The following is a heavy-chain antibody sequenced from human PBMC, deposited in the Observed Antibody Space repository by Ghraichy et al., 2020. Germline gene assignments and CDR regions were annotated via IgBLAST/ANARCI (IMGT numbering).Heavy chain of an antibody. CDR1: GFTFRNFA. D-gene: IGHD3-22*01. Sequence: GGSLRLSCAASGFTFRNFAMSWVRQAPGKGLEWVSAFTGSGGTTYYAHSVKGRFTISRDDSRSSLYLQMNSLRAEDTAVYYCAKSRMIADAFDIWGQGAMVTVSS. CDR2: FTGSGGTT. J-gene: IGHJ3*02. CDR3: AKSRMIADAFDI. V-gene: IGHV3-23*01.